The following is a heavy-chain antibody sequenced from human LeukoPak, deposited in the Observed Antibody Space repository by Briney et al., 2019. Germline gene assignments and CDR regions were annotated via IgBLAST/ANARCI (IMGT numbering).Heavy chain of an antibody. CDR1: GGTISSNY. V-gene: IGHV4-4*07. CDR3: ARDMNVVVPAAIGDWFDP. J-gene: IGHJ5*02. D-gene: IGHD2-2*01. CDR2: IYTSGST. Sequence: SETLSLTATVSGGTISSNYWSWIRQPAGQGLEWIVRIYTSGSTNYNPSLKSRVTMSVDTSNNQFSLKLSSVTAAATAVYYWARDMNVVVPAAIGDWFDPWGQGTLVTVAS.